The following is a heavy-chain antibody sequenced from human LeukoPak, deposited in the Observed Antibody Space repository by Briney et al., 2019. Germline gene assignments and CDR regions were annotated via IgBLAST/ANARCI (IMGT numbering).Heavy chain of an antibody. CDR1: GGSISSGGYY. V-gene: IGHV4-31*03. Sequence: SETLSLTCTVSGGSISSGGYYWSWIRQHPGRGLEWIGYIYNTGSTYYNPSLKSRVTMSVEMSENQFSLKLSSVTAADTAVYYCGREPNSRGYSNGFLEVWGQGTAVTVSS. J-gene: IGHJ6*02. CDR2: IYNTGST. D-gene: IGHD5-18*01. CDR3: GREPNSRGYSNGFLEV.